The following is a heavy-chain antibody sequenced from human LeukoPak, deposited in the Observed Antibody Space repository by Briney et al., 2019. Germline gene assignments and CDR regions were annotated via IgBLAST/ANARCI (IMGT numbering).Heavy chain of an antibody. V-gene: IGHV1-8*01. CDR3: ARTGGGDFWSGYYTGSFDY. J-gene: IGHJ4*02. CDR1: GYTFTSYD. CDR2: MNPNSGNT. Sequence: ASVKVSXKASGYTFTSYDINWVRQATGQGLEWMGWMNPNSGNTGYAQKFQGRVTMTRNTSISTAYMELSSLRSEDTAVYYCARTGGGDFWSGYYTGSFDYWGQGTLVTVSS. D-gene: IGHD3-3*01.